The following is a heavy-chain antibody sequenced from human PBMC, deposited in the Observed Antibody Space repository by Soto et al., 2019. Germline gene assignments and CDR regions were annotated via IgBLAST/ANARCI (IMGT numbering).Heavy chain of an antibody. J-gene: IGHJ4*02. Sequence: EVQLLESGGGLLQPGESLSLTCAASGVTFSSYWMHWVRPAPAKGLVRVSRINSDGSSTSYACSVKGRFTISSDNAKNTLYLQMKRLRGEYTAEYYCVRTILVEAAATREDYWGQGTLVTVSS. D-gene: IGHD6-13*01. CDR3: VRTILVEAAATREDY. V-gene: IGHV3-74*01. CDR2: INSDGSST. CDR1: GVTFSSYW.